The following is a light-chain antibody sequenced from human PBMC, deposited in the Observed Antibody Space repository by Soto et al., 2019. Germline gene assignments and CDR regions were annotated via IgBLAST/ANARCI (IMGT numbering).Light chain of an antibody. CDR2: EVS. CDR3: SSYISISEYV. V-gene: IGLV2-14*01. CDR1: ISDVGNNNY. Sequence: QSVVTQPSSLSDSPGQSITISCTGTISDVGNNNYVSWYQQHPGKAPKLLIFEVSHRPSGVSDRSSGSKSGNTASLTISGLQAEDEADYYCSSYISISEYVFGTGTKVTVL. J-gene: IGLJ1*01.